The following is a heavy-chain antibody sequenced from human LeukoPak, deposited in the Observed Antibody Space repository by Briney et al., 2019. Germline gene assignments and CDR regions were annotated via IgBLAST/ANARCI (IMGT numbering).Heavy chain of an antibody. CDR3: AKRIQSAMATGY. Sequence: PGGSLRLSCVASGFTLSSYAMSWVRQAPGKGLEWVSDINGSGGSTYYADSVKGRFTISRDNSKNTLYLQMNSLRAEDTAVYYCAKRIQSAMATGYWGQGTLVTVSS. CDR2: INGSGGST. CDR1: GFTLSSYA. V-gene: IGHV3-23*01. D-gene: IGHD5-18*01. J-gene: IGHJ4*02.